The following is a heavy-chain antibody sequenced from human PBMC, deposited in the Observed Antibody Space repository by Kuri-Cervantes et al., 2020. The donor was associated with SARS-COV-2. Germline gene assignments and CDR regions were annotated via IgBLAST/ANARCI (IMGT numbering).Heavy chain of an antibody. V-gene: IGHV4-39*01. CDR3: ARLLPGPVDY. Sequence: SETLSLTCTVSGGSISSSSYYWGWIRQPPGKGLEWIGSIYYSGSTYYNPSLKSRVTISVDTSKNQFSLELSSVTAADTAVYYCARLLPGPVDYWGQGTLVTVSS. D-gene: IGHD3-16*01. CDR2: IYYSGST. CDR1: GGSISSSSYY. J-gene: IGHJ4*02.